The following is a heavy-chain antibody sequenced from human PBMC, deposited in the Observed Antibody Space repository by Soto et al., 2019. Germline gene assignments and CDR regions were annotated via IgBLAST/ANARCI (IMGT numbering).Heavy chain of an antibody. V-gene: IGHV3-33*01. CDR3: ARDLYYCSGGSCYAPPLY. CDR1: GFTFSSYG. CDR2: IWYDGSNK. Sequence: GGSLRLSCAASGFTFSSYGMHWVRQAPGKGLEWVAVIWYDGSNKYYADSVKGRFTISRDNSKNTLYLQMNSLRAEDTAVYYCARDLYYCSGGSCYAPPLYWGQGTLVTVSS. J-gene: IGHJ4*02. D-gene: IGHD2-15*01.